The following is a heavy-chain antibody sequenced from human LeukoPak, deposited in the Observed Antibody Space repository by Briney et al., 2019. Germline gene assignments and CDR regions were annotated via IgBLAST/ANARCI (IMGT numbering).Heavy chain of an antibody. CDR2: IYYSGST. D-gene: IGHD3-10*01. CDR3: ATLRARYYYFDY. CDR1: GGSISSYY. J-gene: IGHJ4*02. V-gene: IGHV4-59*01. Sequence: SETLSLTCTVSGGSISSYYWSWIRQPPGKGLEWIGYIYYSGSTNYNPSLKGRVTISVDTSKNQFSLKLSSVTAADTAVYYCATLRARYYYFDYCGEGNLVSASS.